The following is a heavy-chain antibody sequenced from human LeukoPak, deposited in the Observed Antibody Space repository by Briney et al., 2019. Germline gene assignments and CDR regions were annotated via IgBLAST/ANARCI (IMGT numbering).Heavy chain of an antibody. D-gene: IGHD2-2*01. J-gene: IGHJ4*02. Sequence: ASVKVSCKASGYTFTDYYMHWVRQAPGQGFEWMGWINPNDGDTNYAQKFQGRVTMTRDTSISTVHVEVSRLRSDDTAVYYCARANFLYCSSSTCLFDYWGQGTLVTVSS. CDR2: INPNDGDT. V-gene: IGHV1-2*02. CDR3: ARANFLYCSSSTCLFDY. CDR1: GYTFTDYY.